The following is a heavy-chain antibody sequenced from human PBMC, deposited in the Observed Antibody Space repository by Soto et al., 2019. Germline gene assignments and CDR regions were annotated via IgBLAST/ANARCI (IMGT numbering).Heavy chain of an antibody. D-gene: IGHD6-13*01. CDR3: ARDAGSSWSLTPFDY. CDR1: GFTFSSYG. Sequence: GESLKISCAASGFTFSSYGMHWVRQAPGKGLEWVAVIWYDGSNKYYADSVKGRITISRDNSKNTLDLQMNSLRAEDTAVYYCARDAGSSWSLTPFDYWGQGTLVTVSS. J-gene: IGHJ4*02. V-gene: IGHV3-33*01. CDR2: IWYDGSNK.